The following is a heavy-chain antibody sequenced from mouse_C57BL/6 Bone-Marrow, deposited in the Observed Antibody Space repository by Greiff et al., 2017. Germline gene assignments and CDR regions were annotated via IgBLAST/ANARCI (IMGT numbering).Heavy chain of an antibody. D-gene: IGHD1-1*01. V-gene: IGHV2-5*01. Sequence: VQLVESGPGLVQPSQSLSITCTVSGFSLTSYGVHWVRQSPGKGLEWLGVIWRGGSTDYNAAFMSRLSITKDNSKSQVFFKMNSLQADDTAIYYCAKNWVTTVVANYYAMDYWGQGTSVTVSS. J-gene: IGHJ4*01. CDR1: GFSLTSYG. CDR2: IWRGGST. CDR3: AKNWVTTVVANYYAMDY.